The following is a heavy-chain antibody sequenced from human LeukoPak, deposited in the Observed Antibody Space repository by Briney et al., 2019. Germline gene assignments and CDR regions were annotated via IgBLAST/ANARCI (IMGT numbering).Heavy chain of an antibody. CDR3: ARPYVPMGDLEYFQH. J-gene: IGHJ1*01. CDR2: IKQDGSEK. V-gene: IGHV3-7*04. D-gene: IGHD3-16*01. CDR1: GFTFSSYW. Sequence: GGSLRLSCAASGFTFSSYWMSWVRQAPGKGLEWVANIKQDGSEKYYVDSVKGRFTISRDNAKNSLYLQMNSLRAEDTAVYYCARPYVPMGDLEYFQHWGQGTLVTVSS.